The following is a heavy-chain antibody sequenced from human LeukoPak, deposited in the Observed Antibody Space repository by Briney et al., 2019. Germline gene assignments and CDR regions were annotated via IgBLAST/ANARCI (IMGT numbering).Heavy chain of an antibody. V-gene: IGHV3-74*01. CDR2: INSDGSST. D-gene: IGHD3-16*02. CDR3: ARPTYHYVWGSYRYDFDFDY. CDR1: GFTFSSYW. J-gene: IGHJ4*02. Sequence: PGGSLRLSCAASGFTFSSYWMHWVRQAPGKGLVWVSRINSDGSSTSYADSVKGRFTISRDNAKNKLYLQMNSLRTEDTAVYYCARPTYHYVWGSYRYDFDFDYWGQGTLVTVSS.